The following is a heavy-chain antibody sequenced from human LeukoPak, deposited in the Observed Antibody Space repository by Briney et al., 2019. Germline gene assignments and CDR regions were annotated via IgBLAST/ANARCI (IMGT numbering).Heavy chain of an antibody. J-gene: IGHJ4*02. CDR3: AKDSPYYYGSGSYARYFDY. CDR2: ISGSGGST. CDR1: GFTFSSYA. D-gene: IGHD3-10*01. V-gene: IGHV3-23*01. Sequence: GGSLRLSCAASGFTFSSYAMSWVRQAPGKELEWVSAISGSGGSTYYADSVKGRFTISRDNSKNTLYLQMNSLRAEDTAVYYCAKDSPYYYGSGSYARYFDYWGREPWSPSPQ.